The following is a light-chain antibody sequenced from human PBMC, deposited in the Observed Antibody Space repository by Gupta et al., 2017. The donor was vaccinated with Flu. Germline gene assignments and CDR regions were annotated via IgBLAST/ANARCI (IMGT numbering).Light chain of an antibody. J-gene: IGKJ4*01. V-gene: IGKV3-11*01. CDR3: QQRYHTPRFT. CDR1: QSISNF. Sequence: RVTLTCRASQSISNFLAWYQHKPGQVPRLLIYAASTLHGGIPTRFSSSGSGTDFTLTISSLEPEDFAAYYCQQRYHTPRFTFGGGTKVEI. CDR2: AAS.